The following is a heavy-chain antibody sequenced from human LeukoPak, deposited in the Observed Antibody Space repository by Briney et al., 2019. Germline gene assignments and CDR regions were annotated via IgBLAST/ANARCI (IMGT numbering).Heavy chain of an antibody. J-gene: IGHJ4*02. V-gene: IGHV1-2*02. D-gene: IGHD5-24*01. CDR3: ARRGEGYNFAY. CDR1: GYTFTDYY. CDR2: INPNSGGT. Sequence: ASVKASCKASGYTFTDYYLHWVRQAPGQGPEWMGWINPNSGGTEYAQKFQGRVTMTRDTSISTAYMELSSLRSDDTAVYYCARRGEGYNFAYWGQGTLVTVSS.